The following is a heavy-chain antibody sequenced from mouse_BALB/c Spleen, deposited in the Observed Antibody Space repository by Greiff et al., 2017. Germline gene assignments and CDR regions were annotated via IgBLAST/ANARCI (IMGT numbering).Heavy chain of an antibody. V-gene: IGHV5-4*02. CDR2: ISDGGSYT. CDR3: ARALSYYHYAMDY. J-gene: IGHJ4*01. D-gene: IGHD2-10*01. Sequence: EVMLVESGGGLVKPGGSLKLSCAASGFTFSDYYMYWVRQTPEKRLEWVATISDGGSYTYYPDSVKGRFTISRDNAKNNLYLQMSSLKSEDTAMYYCARALSYYHYAMDYWGQGTSVTVSS. CDR1: GFTFSDYY.